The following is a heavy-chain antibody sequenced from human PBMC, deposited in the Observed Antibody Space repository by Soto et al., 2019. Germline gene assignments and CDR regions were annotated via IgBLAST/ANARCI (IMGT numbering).Heavy chain of an antibody. Sequence: ASVKVSCKASGYTFTSYCMHWVRQAPGQGLEWMGIINPSGGSTSYAQKFQGRVTMTRDTSTSTVYMELSSLRSEDTAVYYCARDRQLVLDYYYGMDVWGQGTTVTVSS. CDR1: GYTFTSYC. J-gene: IGHJ6*02. CDR3: ARDRQLVLDYYYGMDV. V-gene: IGHV1-46*01. D-gene: IGHD6-6*01. CDR2: INPSGGST.